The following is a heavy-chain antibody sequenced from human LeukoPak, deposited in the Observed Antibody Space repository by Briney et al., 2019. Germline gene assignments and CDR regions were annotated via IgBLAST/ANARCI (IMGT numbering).Heavy chain of an antibody. D-gene: IGHD6-19*01. Sequence: GGSLRLSCAASGFTFRSNAMGRVRQAPGKGLEWVSVISGSGGDTYYADSVKGRFTISRDNSKNTLYLQMNSLRAEDTAVYYCATIQYSSGWDGDYFDYWGQGTLVTVSS. CDR1: GFTFRSNA. V-gene: IGHV3-23*01. CDR3: ATIQYSSGWDGDYFDY. J-gene: IGHJ4*02. CDR2: ISGSGGDT.